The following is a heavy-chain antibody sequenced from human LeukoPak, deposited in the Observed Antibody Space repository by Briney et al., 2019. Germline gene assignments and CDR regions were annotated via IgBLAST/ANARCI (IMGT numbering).Heavy chain of an antibody. Sequence: SETLSLTCTVSGGSISSYYWSWIRQPPGKGLEWIGEINHSGSTNYNPSLKSRVTISVDTSKNQFSLKLSSVTAADTAVYYCVRFGVVTTSGYWGQGTLVTVSS. D-gene: IGHD3-3*01. J-gene: IGHJ4*02. V-gene: IGHV4-34*01. CDR2: INHSGST. CDR3: VRFGVVTTSGY. CDR1: GGSISSYY.